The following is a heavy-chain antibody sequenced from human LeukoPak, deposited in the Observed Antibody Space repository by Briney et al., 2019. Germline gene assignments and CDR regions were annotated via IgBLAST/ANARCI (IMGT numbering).Heavy chain of an antibody. V-gene: IGHV3-21*01. D-gene: IGHD5-24*01. J-gene: IGHJ4*02. Sequence: GGSLRLSCAASGFTFSSYSMNWVRQAPGKGLEGVSSISSSSSYIYYADSVKGRFTISRDNAKNSLYLQMNSLRAEDAAVYYCARTRRSRDGYNYSPPDYWGQGTLVTVSS. CDR2: ISSSSSYI. CDR3: ARTRRSRDGYNYSPPDY. CDR1: GFTFSSYS.